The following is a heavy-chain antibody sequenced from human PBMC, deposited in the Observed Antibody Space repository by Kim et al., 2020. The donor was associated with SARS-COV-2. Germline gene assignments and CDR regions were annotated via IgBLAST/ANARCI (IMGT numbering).Heavy chain of an antibody. V-gene: IGHV1-24*01. Sequence: ASVNVSCKVSGYTLNELSMHWVRQAPGTVLEWLGGFDPEDGETIYAQKFQGRDTMTEDTSTDTAYMELSSLRSEDTAVYYCATPPPGPGDYYYMDVWGKGTTVTVSS. CDR1: GYTLNELS. CDR2: FDPEDGET. CDR3: ATPPPGPGDYYYMDV. J-gene: IGHJ6*03.